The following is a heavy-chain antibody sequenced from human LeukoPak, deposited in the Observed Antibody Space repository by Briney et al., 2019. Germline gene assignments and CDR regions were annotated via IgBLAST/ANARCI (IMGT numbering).Heavy chain of an antibody. CDR3: AKEDKDYDFWSGYPTIDY. D-gene: IGHD3-3*01. CDR1: GFTFSSYA. J-gene: IGHJ4*02. Sequence: GGSLRLSCAASGFTFSSYAMSWVRQAPGKGLEWVSAISGSGGSTYYADSVKGRFTISRDNSKNTLYLQVNSLRAEDTAVYYCAKEDKDYDFWSGYPTIDYWGQGTLVTVSS. CDR2: ISGSGGST. V-gene: IGHV3-23*01.